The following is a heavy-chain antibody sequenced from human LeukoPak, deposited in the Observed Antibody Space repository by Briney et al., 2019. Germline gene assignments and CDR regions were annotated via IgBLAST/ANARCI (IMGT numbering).Heavy chain of an antibody. Sequence: GGSLRLSCSVSGFTFSTYAMIWVRQAPGKGLEWVSSISARGDGTYYADSVKGRFTISRDNSKNTLYLQMSSLRAEDTAVYYCAKLASSATILWGQGTLVTVSS. D-gene: IGHD2-2*01. V-gene: IGHV3-23*01. CDR2: ISARGDGT. CDR3: AKLASSATIL. J-gene: IGHJ4*02. CDR1: GFTFSTYA.